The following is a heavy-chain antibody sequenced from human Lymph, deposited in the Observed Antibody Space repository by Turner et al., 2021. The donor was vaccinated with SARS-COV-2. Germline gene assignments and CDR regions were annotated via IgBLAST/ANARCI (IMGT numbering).Heavy chain of an antibody. CDR2: IIPLLAIA. V-gene: IGHV1-69*10. CDR1: GGTFSSSA. CDR3: ARIAAPGMGGGVHYYYYAMDV. Sequence: QVQLVQSGAEVKKPGSSVKVSCKASGGTFSSSAISWVRQAPGQGLEWMGGIIPLLAIANYGQKFQGRVTITADKSTSTAYMELSSLRSEDTAVYFCARIAAPGMGGGVHYYYYAMDVWGQGTTVTVSS. J-gene: IGHJ6*02. D-gene: IGHD6-13*01.